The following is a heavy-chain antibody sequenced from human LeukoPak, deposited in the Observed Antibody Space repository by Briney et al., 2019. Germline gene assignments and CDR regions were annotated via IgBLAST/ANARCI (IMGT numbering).Heavy chain of an antibody. CDR1: GYTFTSYG. CDR3: ARVGRDCRDTRCTWSDWLDP. CDR2: ISGYNDNP. V-gene: IGHV1-18*01. D-gene: IGHD2-2*01. Sequence: ASVKVSCKASGYTFTSYGISWVRQAPGQGLEWMGWISGYNDNPHYAQSFQGRVTMTTDTSPSTAYMELRSLGSDDTAVYYCARVGRDCRDTRCTWSDWLDPWGQGTLVTVSS. J-gene: IGHJ5*02.